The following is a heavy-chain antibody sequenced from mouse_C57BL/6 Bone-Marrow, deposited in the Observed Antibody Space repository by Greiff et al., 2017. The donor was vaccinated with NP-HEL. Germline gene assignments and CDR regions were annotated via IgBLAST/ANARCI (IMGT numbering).Heavy chain of an antibody. Sequence: EVQLQQSGPELVKPGASVKMSCKASGYTFTDYNMHWVKQSHGKSLEWIGYINPNNGGTSYNQKFKGKATLTVNKSSSTAYMELRSLTSEDSAVYYCASPLNWDFDYWGQGTTLTVSS. CDR1: GYTFTDYN. CDR3: ASPLNWDFDY. V-gene: IGHV1-22*01. CDR2: INPNNGGT. D-gene: IGHD4-1*01. J-gene: IGHJ2*01.